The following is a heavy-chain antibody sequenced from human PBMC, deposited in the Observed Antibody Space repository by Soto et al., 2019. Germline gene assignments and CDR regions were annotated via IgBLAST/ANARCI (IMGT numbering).Heavy chain of an antibody. CDR3: ARPTTYYEIWTAYYYVAWFDP. J-gene: IGHJ5*02. Sequence: PSETLSLTCTVSGGSVSRGSYYWSWIRQPPGKGLEWIGYIYYSGSTNYNPSLKSRVTISVDTSKNQFSLKLSSVTAADTAVYYCARPTTYYEIWTAYYYVAWFDPWGRVILVTVSS. CDR2: IYYSGST. CDR1: GGSVSRGSYY. V-gene: IGHV4-61*01. D-gene: IGHD3-9*01.